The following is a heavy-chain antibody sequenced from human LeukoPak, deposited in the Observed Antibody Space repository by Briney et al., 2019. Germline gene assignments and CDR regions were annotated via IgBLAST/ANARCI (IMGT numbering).Heavy chain of an antibody. CDR3: ARGAPIAARVFDY. J-gene: IGHJ4*02. D-gene: IGHD6-6*01. CDR2: IYYSGST. CDR1: GGSISSYY. Sequence: SETLSLTCTVSGGSISSYYWSWIRQPPGKGLEWIGYIYYSGSTNYNPSLKSRVTISVDTSKNQFSLKLSSVTVADTAVYYCARGAPIAARVFDYWGQGTLVTVSS. V-gene: IGHV4-59*01.